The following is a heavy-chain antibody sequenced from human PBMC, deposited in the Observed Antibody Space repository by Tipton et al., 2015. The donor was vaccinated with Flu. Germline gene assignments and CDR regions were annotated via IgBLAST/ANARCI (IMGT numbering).Heavy chain of an antibody. Sequence: SLRLSCAASGFTFSSYSLNWVRQAPRKGLEWVSYISSSGRTIYYTDSVKGRFTISRDNAKNSLYLQMSSLRAEDTAVYYCARERNSAWSYFDYWGQGTLVTVSS. J-gene: IGHJ4*02. V-gene: IGHV3-48*04. D-gene: IGHD6-19*01. CDR2: ISSSGRTI. CDR1: GFTFSSYS. CDR3: ARERNSAWSYFDY.